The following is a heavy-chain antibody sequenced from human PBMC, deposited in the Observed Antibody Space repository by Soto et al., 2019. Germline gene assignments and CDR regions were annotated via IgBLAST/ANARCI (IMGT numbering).Heavy chain of an antibody. V-gene: IGHV4-34*01. Sequence: PSETLSLTCAVYGVSFSGYYWIWIRQPPGKGLEWIGEINHSGSTNYNPSLKSRVTISVDTSKNQFSLKLSSVTAADTAVYYCARGSRWIVVVPAASNFDYWGQGTLVTVSS. CDR1: GVSFSGYY. D-gene: IGHD2-2*01. CDR3: ARGSRWIVVVPAASNFDY. J-gene: IGHJ4*02. CDR2: INHSGST.